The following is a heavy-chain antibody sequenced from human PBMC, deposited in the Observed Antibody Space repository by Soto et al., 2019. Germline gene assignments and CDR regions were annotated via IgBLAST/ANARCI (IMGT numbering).Heavy chain of an antibody. CDR1: GYTFTGYY. Sequence: EASVKVSCKASGYTFTGYYMHWVRQAPGQGLEWMGWINPNSGGTNYAQKFQGWVTMTRDTSISTAYMELSRLRSDDTAVYYCARDRVLRFGYYYYYGMDVWGQGTTVTSP. CDR2: INPNSGGT. CDR3: ARDRVLRFGYYYYYGMDV. V-gene: IGHV1-2*04. J-gene: IGHJ6*02. D-gene: IGHD3-3*01.